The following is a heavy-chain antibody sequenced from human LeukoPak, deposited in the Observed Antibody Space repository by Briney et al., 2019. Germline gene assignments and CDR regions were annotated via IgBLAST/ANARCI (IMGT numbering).Heavy chain of an antibody. CDR2: ISYDGSNK. J-gene: IGHJ4*02. CDR1: GFTFSSYA. Sequence: PGGSLRLSCAASGFTFSSYAMHWVRQAPGKGLEWVAVISYDGSNKYYADSVRGRFTISRDNSKNTLYLQMNSLRAEDTAVYYCARDLTGTPPPPLDYWGQGTLVTVSS. V-gene: IGHV3-30-3*01. D-gene: IGHD1-1*01. CDR3: ARDLTGTPPPPLDY.